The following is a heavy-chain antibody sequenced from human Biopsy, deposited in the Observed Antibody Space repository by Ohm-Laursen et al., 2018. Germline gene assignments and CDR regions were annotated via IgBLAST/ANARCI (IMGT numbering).Heavy chain of an antibody. CDR2: IFYSGIT. CDR1: GGSVSSNVAY. CDR3: ARHPTGFWFDP. Sequence: GTLSLTCPVSGGSVSSNVAYWAWIRQPPGKGLESIGSIFYSGITYYNPSLQCRFTMSVDTSKNQFSLNLTSVTAADTAVYYCARHPTGFWFDPWGQGTLVIVSS. V-gene: IGHV4-39*01. J-gene: IGHJ5*02.